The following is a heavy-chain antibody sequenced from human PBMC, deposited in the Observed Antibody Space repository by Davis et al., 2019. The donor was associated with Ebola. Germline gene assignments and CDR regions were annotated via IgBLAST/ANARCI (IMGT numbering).Heavy chain of an antibody. Sequence: AASVKVSCKASGYTFTSYDINWVRQATGQGLEWMGWMNPNSGNTGYAQKFQGRVTMTRNTSISTAYMELSSLRSEDTAVYYCARARIMITFGGVIVIDWFDPWGQGTLVTVSS. CDR1: GYTFTSYD. J-gene: IGHJ5*02. V-gene: IGHV1-8*01. CDR3: ARARIMITFGGVIVIDWFDP. D-gene: IGHD3-16*02. CDR2: MNPNSGNT.